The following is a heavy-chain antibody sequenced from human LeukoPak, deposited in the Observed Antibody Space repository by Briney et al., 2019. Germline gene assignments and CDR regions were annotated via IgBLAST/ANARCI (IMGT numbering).Heavy chain of an antibody. Sequence: PGGSLRLSCAASGFTFSSYSMNWVRQAPGKGLEWVSYISSSSSTIYYADSVKGRFTISRDNAKNSLYLQMNSLRAEDTAVYYCARDAPGYSSSPRWFDPWGQGTLVTVSS. D-gene: IGHD6-13*01. V-gene: IGHV3-48*04. J-gene: IGHJ5*02. CDR1: GFTFSSYS. CDR2: ISSSSSTI. CDR3: ARDAPGYSSSPRWFDP.